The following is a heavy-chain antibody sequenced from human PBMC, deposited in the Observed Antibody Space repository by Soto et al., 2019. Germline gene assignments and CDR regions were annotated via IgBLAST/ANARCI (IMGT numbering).Heavy chain of an antibody. CDR2: MNPNSGNT. Sequence: QVQLVQSGAEVKKSGASVKVSCKASGYTFTSHDINWVRQATGQGLEWMGWMNPNSGNTGSAQKFQGRVTMTRNTATSTAYMELSSLRSEDTAVYHWARWDYGDYARFDYWGQGTLVTVSS. J-gene: IGHJ4*02. D-gene: IGHD4-17*01. CDR3: ARWDYGDYARFDY. CDR1: GYTFTSHD. V-gene: IGHV1-8*01.